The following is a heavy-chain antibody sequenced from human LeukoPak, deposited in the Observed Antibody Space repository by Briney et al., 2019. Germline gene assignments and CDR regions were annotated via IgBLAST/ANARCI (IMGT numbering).Heavy chain of an antibody. CDR1: GYTFISDG. Sequence: ASVKVSCKASGYTFISDGISWGRQAPGQGLDWMGWISVYNGNTNYAQKLQGRVTMTTDTSTRTAYMELRSLISDDTAVYYCARVVIAAACDYYYYFMDVWGKGTTVTVSS. J-gene: IGHJ6*03. D-gene: IGHD6-13*01. CDR3: ARVVIAAACDYYYYFMDV. V-gene: IGHV1-18*01. CDR2: ISVYNGNT.